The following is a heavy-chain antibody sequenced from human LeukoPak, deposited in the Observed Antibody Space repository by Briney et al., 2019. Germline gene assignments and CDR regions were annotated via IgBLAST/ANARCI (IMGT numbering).Heavy chain of an antibody. V-gene: IGHV1-69*04. D-gene: IGHD3-22*01. Sequence: ASVKVSCMASGGTFSSYAISWVRQAPGQGLEWMGRIFPIFGVANYAQKFQGRVTITADKSTSTAYMALSSLRSKDTAVYYCARDRYDRSGYYYEFDYWGQGTLVTASS. J-gene: IGHJ4*02. CDR3: ARDRYDRSGYYYEFDY. CDR1: GGTFSSYA. CDR2: IFPIFGVA.